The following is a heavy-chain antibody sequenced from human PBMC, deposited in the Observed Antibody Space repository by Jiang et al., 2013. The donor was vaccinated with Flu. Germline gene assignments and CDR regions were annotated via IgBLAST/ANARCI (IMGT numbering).Heavy chain of an antibody. CDR3: ARDSYYDRGYFDS. J-gene: IGHJ4*02. V-gene: IGHV4-4*07. CDR2: MYPGGST. D-gene: IGHD3-16*01. Sequence: LLKPSETLSVTCTVSGGSFSSHFWSWIRQPAGKGLEWIGRMYPGGSTNYNPSLKSRVTMSVATSRNQFFLQLTSVTATDTAVYYCARDSYYDRGYFDSWGQGTLVTVSS. CDR1: GGSFSSHF.